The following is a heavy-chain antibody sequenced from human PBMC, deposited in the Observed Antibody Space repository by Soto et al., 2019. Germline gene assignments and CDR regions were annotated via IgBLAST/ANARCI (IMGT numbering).Heavy chain of an antibody. CDR2: VYHSGRT. V-gene: IGHV4-39*01. D-gene: IGHD4-17*01. CDR1: GGSISSRSYY. CDR3: SYGDACDI. J-gene: IGHJ3*02. Sequence: QLQLQESGPGLVKPSETLSLTCTVSGGSISSRSYYWDWIRQSPGKGLEWIGSVYHSGRTYYNPSLESRVTLSVDTSKNQFALRLSSVTAADTAVYYCSYGDACDIWGQGTMVTVSS.